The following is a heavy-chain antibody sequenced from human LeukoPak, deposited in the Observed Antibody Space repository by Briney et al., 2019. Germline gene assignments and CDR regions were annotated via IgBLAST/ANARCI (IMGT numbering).Heavy chain of an antibody. CDR2: IIPIFGTA. J-gene: IGHJ4*02. CDR1: GGTFTSYA. V-gene: IGHV1-69*05. D-gene: IGHD5-12*01. CDR3: ARVGGYDQYFDY. Sequence: SVNVSCKASGGTFTSYAISWLRQAPGQGLEWMGGIIPIFGTANYEQKFQGRVTITTDKATSTAYMELSRLRSEDTAVYYCARVGGYDQYFDYWGQGTLVTVSS.